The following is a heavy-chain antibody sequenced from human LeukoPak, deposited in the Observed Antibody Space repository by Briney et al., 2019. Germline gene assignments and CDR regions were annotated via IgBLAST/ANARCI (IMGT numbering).Heavy chain of an antibody. J-gene: IGHJ5*02. CDR3: ARGYPQEDCSSTSCLNWFDP. CDR1: GGSISSGDYY. V-gene: IGHV4-30-4*08. CDR2: IYYSGST. Sequence: SETLSLTCTVSGGSISSGDYYWSWIRQPPGKGLEWIGYIYYSGSTYYNPSLKSRVTISVDTSKNQFSLKLSSVTAADTAVYYCARGYPQEDCSSTSCLNWFDPWGQGTLVTVSS. D-gene: IGHD2-2*01.